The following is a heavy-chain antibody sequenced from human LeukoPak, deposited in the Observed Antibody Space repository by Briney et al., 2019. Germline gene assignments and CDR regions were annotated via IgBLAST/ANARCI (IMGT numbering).Heavy chain of an antibody. D-gene: IGHD4/OR15-4a*01. CDR2: ISSSGTVI. Sequence: GGSLRLSCAASGFTFSTYEMNWFRQAPGKGLEWVSYISSSGTVIYYADSVKGRFTISRDNAKKSLYLQMNSLRAEDTAVYYCAREPTIPYFDYWGQGTLVTVPS. V-gene: IGHV3-48*03. J-gene: IGHJ4*02. CDR3: AREPTIPYFDY. CDR1: GFTFSTYE.